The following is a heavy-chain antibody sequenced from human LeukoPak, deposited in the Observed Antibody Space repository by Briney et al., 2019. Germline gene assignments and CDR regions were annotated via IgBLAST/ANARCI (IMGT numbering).Heavy chain of an antibody. CDR3: AELGITMIGGV. J-gene: IGHJ6*04. CDR1: GFTFSDYY. CDR2: LSSSGNMI. D-gene: IGHD3-10*02. V-gene: IGHV3-11*04. Sequence: GGSLRLSCAASGFTFSDYYINWIRQAPGMGLEWVAYLSSSGNMIYYSDSVKGRFTISRDNAKNSVYLQMNSLRAEDTAVYYCAELGITMIGGVWGKGTTVTISS.